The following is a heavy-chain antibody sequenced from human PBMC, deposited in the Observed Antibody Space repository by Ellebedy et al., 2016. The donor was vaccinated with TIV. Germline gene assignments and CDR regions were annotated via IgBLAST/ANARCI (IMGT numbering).Heavy chain of an antibody. Sequence: ASVKVSCXASGYTLPTFYMHWVRQAPGQGLVWMGWIRPNSGDTGYAQQFQGRVTMTSDTSINTAYMELNRLRSDDTAVYYCATKHCTGGNCHHPTFDYWGRGTLVTVSS. V-gene: IGHV1-2*02. CDR3: ATKHCTGGNCHHPTFDY. D-gene: IGHD2-8*02. CDR1: GYTLPTFY. CDR2: IRPNSGDT. J-gene: IGHJ4*02.